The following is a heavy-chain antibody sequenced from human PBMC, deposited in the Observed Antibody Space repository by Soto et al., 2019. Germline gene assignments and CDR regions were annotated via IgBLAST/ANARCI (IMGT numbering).Heavy chain of an antibody. CDR1: GGSISSYY. CDR3: ARHKRDTAMAPDY. Sequence: PSETLSLTCTVSGGSISSYYWSWIRQPPGKGLEWIGYIYYSGSTNYNPSLKSRVTISVDTSKNQFSLKLSSVTAADTAVYYCARHKRDTAMAPDYWGQGTLVTVSS. D-gene: IGHD5-18*01. CDR2: IYYSGST. V-gene: IGHV4-59*01. J-gene: IGHJ4*02.